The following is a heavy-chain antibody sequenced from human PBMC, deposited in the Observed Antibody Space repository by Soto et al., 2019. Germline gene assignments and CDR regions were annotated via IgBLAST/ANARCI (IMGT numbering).Heavy chain of an antibody. CDR2: IYYSGST. J-gene: IGHJ3*02. CDR3: ARAGWGWGLLAVGGAFGI. V-gene: IGHV4-59*01. Sequence: LSLTCTVSGGSIGSYYWSWIRQPPGKGLEWIGYIYYSGSTNYNPSLKSRVTISVDTSKNQFSLKLSSVTAADTAVYYCARAGWGWGLLAVGGAFGIWGQVTMVTVSS. CDR1: GGSIGSYY. D-gene: IGHD1-26*01.